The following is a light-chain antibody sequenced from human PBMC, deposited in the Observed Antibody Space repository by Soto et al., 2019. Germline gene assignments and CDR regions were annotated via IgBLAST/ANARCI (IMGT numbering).Light chain of an antibody. CDR1: SSDIGFYYY. V-gene: IGLV2-14*01. Sequence: QSALTQPASVSGSPGQSITISCTGTSSDIGFYYYVSWYQHHPGKAPKLIIYQVTNRPSGVSHRFSGSKSGNTASLTISGLQAEDEADYYCTSYSSSSTFYVFGTGTKVTVL. CDR3: TSYSSSSTFYV. CDR2: QVT. J-gene: IGLJ1*01.